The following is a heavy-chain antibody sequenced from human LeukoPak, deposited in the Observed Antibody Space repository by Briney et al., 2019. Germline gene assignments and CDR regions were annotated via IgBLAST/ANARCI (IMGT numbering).Heavy chain of an antibody. V-gene: IGHV3-21*01. CDR3: ARDSQAY. Sequence: GGSLRLSCAASGFTFSSYSMNWVRQAPGKGLEWVSSISSSSSYIYYVDSVKGRFTISRDNAKNSLYLQMNSLRAEDTAVYYCARDSQAYWGQGTLVTVSS. CDR2: ISSSSSYI. J-gene: IGHJ4*02. CDR1: GFTFSSYS.